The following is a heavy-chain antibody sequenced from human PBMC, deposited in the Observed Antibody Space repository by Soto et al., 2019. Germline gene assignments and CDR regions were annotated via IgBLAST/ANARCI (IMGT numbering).Heavy chain of an antibody. CDR1: GFTFSDYY. J-gene: IGHJ4*02. CDR3: ARDPPVYYDSSGYFDIDY. D-gene: IGHD3-22*01. V-gene: IGHV3-11*06. CDR2: ISGTDPYM. Sequence: PGGSLRLSCAASGFTFSDYYMSWVRQAPGKGLEWVSYISGTDPYMKYADAVRGRFTISRDNAKNSLYLQMNSLRDDDTAVYYCARDPPVYYDSSGYFDIDYWCQGISVSVSS.